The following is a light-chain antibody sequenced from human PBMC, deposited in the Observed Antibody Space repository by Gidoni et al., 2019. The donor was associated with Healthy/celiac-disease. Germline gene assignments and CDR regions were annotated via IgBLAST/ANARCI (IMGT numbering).Light chain of an antibody. Sequence: DIQLTQSPSFLSASVGDRVTITCRANQGISSYLAWYQQKPGKAPKLLIYAASTLQSGVPSRFSGSGSGTEFTLTISSLQPEDVATYYCQQLNSYLLTFGGGTKVEIK. J-gene: IGKJ4*01. V-gene: IGKV1-9*01. CDR1: QGISSY. CDR3: QQLNSYLLT. CDR2: AAS.